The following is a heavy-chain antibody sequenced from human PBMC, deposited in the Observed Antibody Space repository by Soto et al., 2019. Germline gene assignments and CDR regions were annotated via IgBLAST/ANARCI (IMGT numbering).Heavy chain of an antibody. V-gene: IGHV3-21*01. CDR3: VKDEGIEAMDV. D-gene: IGHD3-3*02. Sequence: GGSLRLSCAASGFTLTGYTMNWVRQAPGKGLEWVASITSSGSYVYYADSVKGRFSASRDNAKNSLSLQMDSLRPDDTAIYFCVKDEGIEAMDVWGQGTTVTVSS. CDR1: GFTLTGYT. J-gene: IGHJ6*02. CDR2: ITSSGSYV.